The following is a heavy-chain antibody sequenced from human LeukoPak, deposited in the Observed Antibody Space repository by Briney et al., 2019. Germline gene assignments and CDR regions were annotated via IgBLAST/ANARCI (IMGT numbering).Heavy chain of an antibody. D-gene: IGHD3-22*01. Sequence: GASVKVSCKASGYTFTSYDLNWVRQATGQGLEWMGIINPSGGSTSYAQKFQGRVTMTRDTSTSTVYMELSSLRSEDTAVYYCAREGSSSLDYYDSSGPGAFDIWGQGAMVTVSS. CDR1: GYTFTSYD. CDR3: AREGSSSLDYYDSSGPGAFDI. V-gene: IGHV1-46*01. CDR2: INPSGGST. J-gene: IGHJ3*02.